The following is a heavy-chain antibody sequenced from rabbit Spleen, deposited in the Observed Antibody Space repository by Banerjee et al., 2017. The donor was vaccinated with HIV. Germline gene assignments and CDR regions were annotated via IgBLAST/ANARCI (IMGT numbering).Heavy chain of an antibody. CDR3: ARDLVVAIGWNFNL. Sequence: QEQLVESGGGLVQPGGSLKLSCKASGFDFSDYGVSWVRQAPGKGLEWIGYIEPIFGNTYFANWVNGRFIMSRTSSTKVTLQKTSLAAADTATYFCARDLVVAIGWNFNLWGPGTLVTVS. V-gene: IGHV1S39*01. CDR2: IEPIFGNT. J-gene: IGHJ4*01. D-gene: IGHD3-3*01. CDR1: GFDFSDYG.